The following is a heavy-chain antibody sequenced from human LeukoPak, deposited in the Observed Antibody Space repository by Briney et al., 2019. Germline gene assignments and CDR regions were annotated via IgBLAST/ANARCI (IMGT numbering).Heavy chain of an antibody. J-gene: IGHJ4*02. V-gene: IGHV3-9*01. D-gene: IGHD3-22*01. CDR1: GFTFDDYA. CDR2: ISWNSGSI. CDR3: AKDEYYDSSGYYPV. Sequence: PGGSLRLSCAASGFTFDDYAMHWVRQAPGKGLEWVSGISWNSGSIGYADSVKGRFTISRDNAKNSLYLQMNSLRAEDTALYYCAKDEYYDSSGYYPVWGQGTLVTVSS.